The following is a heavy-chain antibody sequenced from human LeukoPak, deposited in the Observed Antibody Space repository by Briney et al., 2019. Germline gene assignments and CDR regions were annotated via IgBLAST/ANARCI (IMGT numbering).Heavy chain of an antibody. Sequence: SETLSLTCTASGGSISSYYWSWIRQPPGKGLEWIGYIYYSGSTNYNPSLKSRVTISVDTSKNQFSLKLSSVTAADTAVYYCTRPYSSGWYGTFSIWGQGTMVTVSS. D-gene: IGHD6-19*01. CDR1: GGSISSYY. CDR3: TRPYSSGWYGTFSI. V-gene: IGHV4-59*01. CDR2: IYYSGST. J-gene: IGHJ3*02.